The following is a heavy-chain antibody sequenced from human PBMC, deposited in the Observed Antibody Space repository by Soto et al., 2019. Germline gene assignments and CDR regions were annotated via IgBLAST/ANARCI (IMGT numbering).Heavy chain of an antibody. V-gene: IGHV4-59*01. CDR2: IYYSGST. CDR3: ARGEAARPIDY. J-gene: IGHJ4*02. D-gene: IGHD6-6*01. CDR1: CGSISSYY. Sequence: PSETLSRTCTVSCGSISSYYWIWIRQPPGKGLEWIGYIYYSGSTNYNPSLKSRVTISVDTSKNQFSLKLSSVTAADTAVYYCARGEAARPIDYWGQGTLVTVSS.